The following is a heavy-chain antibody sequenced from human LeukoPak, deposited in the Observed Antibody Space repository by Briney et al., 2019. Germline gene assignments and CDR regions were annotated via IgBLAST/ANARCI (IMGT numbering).Heavy chain of an antibody. CDR2: IYHSGST. CDR3: ARLRGSWYDLYFDY. J-gene: IGHJ4*02. V-gene: IGHV4-38-2*02. CDR1: GYSISSGYY. D-gene: IGHD6-13*01. Sequence: SETLSLTCTVSGYSISSGYYWGWIRQPPGKGLEWIGSIYHSGSTYYNPSLKSRVTISVDTSKNQFSLKLSSVTAADTAVYYCARLRGSWYDLYFDYWGQGTLVTVSS.